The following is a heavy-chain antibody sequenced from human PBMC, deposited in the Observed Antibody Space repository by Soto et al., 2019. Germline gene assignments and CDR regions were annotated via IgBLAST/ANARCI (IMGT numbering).Heavy chain of an antibody. CDR1: RYTFTGYY. CDR2: INPNSGGT. CDR3: ARDRATVLLWFGELLTSGGMDV. Sequence: ASVKVSCKASRYTFTGYYMHWVRQAPEQGLEWMGWINPNSGGTNYAQKFQGRVTMTRDTSISTAYMELSRLRSDDTAVYYCARDRATVLLWFGELLTSGGMDVWGQGTTVTVSS. V-gene: IGHV1-2*02. D-gene: IGHD3-10*01. J-gene: IGHJ6*02.